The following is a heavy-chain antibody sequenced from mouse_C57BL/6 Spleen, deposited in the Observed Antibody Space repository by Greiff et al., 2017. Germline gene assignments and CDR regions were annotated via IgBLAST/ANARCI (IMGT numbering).Heavy chain of an antibody. CDR1: GYSITSGYY. Sequence: EVKLMESGPGLVKPSQSLSLTCSVTGYSITSGYYWNSIRQFPGNKLEWMGYISYDGSNNYNPSLQNPISLTPDKSTHQSFLKLNSVTTEDTATDYCAREPSNCFLYDFDYWGQGTTLTVSS. CDR3: AREPSNCFLYDFDY. CDR2: ISYDGSN. J-gene: IGHJ2*01. D-gene: IGHD4-1*01. V-gene: IGHV3-6*01.